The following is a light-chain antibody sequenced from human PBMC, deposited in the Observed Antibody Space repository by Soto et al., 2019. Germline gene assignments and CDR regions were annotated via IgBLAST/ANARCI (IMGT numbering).Light chain of an antibody. V-gene: IGLV2-8*01. CDR1: SSDVGAYNY. J-gene: IGLJ3*02. CDR2: EVT. Sequence: LTQPPSASGSPGQSVTISCTGSSSDVGAYNYVSWYQQHPGKAPKLMIYEVTKRPSGVPDRFSGSKSGNTASLTVSGLQAEDEADYYCSSYAGSNNLPFGGGTKLTVL. CDR3: SSYAGSNNLP.